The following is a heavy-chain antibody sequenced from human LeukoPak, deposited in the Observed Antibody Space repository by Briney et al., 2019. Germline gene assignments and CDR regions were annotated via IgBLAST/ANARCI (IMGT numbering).Heavy chain of an antibody. Sequence: GASVKVSCKASGGTLSSYAISWVRQAPGQGLEWMGGIIPIFGTANYAQKFQGRVTITTDESTSTAYMELSSLRSEDTAVYYCASMGDHSGRDYWGQGTLVTVSS. J-gene: IGHJ4*02. CDR1: GGTLSSYA. CDR3: ASMGDHSGRDY. CDR2: IIPIFGTA. D-gene: IGHD1-26*01. V-gene: IGHV1-69*05.